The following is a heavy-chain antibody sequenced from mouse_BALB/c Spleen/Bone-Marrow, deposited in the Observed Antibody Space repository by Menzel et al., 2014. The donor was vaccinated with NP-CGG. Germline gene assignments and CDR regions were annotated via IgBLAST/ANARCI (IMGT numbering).Heavy chain of an antibody. CDR3: ARARWYDY. J-gene: IGHJ2*01. D-gene: IGHD1-1*02. CDR1: GYSFTDYT. V-gene: IGHV1-22*01. Sequence: VQLQQSGPELVKPGSSVKMSCKTSGYSFTDYTIHWVKQSHGKSLEWIGDFNPNNGGTDYNQKFQDKATLTVDKSSRSAFMKFRSLTFEDSAVYYCARARWYDYWGQGTTLTVSS. CDR2: FNPNNGGT.